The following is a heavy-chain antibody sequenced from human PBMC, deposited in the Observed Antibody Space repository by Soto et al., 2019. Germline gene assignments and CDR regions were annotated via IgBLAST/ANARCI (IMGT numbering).Heavy chain of an antibody. Sequence: QVQLVQSGAEVKKPGSSVKVSCKASGGTFSSYAISWVRQAPGQGLEWMGGIIPIFGTANYAQKFQGRVTFXXDXSXXTAYMELSSLRSEDTAVYYCARDGMATLEYDWFDPWGQGTLVTVSS. CDR3: ARDGMATLEYDWFDP. D-gene: IGHD5-12*01. J-gene: IGHJ5*02. CDR1: GGTFSSYA. CDR2: IIPIFGTA. V-gene: IGHV1-69*12.